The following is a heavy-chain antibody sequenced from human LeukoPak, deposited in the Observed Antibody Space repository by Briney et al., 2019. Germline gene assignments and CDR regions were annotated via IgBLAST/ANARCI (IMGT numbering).Heavy chain of an antibody. V-gene: IGHV3-23*01. Sequence: GGSLRLSCAASGFTFSSYAMSWVRQAPGKGLEWVSAISGSGGSTYYADSVKGRFTISRDKSKNTLYLQMNSLRAEDTAVYYCAKWGDNLSSSPRGGMDGWGQGTTVTVSS. CDR2: ISGSGGST. CDR1: GFTFSSYA. CDR3: AKWGDNLSSSPRGGMDG. D-gene: IGHD6-13*01. J-gene: IGHJ6*02.